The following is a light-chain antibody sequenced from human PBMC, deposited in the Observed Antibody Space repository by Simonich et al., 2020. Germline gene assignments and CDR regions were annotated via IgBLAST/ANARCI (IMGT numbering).Light chain of an antibody. CDR2: KAS. V-gene: IGKV1-5*03. J-gene: IGKJ1*01. CDR1: KSISSR. Sequence: DIQMTKSPSTLSASVGDRITITCRASKSISSRLAWYQQKPGKAPKLLIDKASSLESGVPSRFSGSGSGTEFTLTISSLQPDDFATYYCQQYNSYSWTFGQGTKVEIK. CDR3: QQYNSYSWT.